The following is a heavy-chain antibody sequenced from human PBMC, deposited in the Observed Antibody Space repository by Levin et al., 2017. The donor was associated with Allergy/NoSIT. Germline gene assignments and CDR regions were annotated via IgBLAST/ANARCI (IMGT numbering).Heavy chain of an antibody. D-gene: IGHD3-10*01. CDR3: ARGDQGSGSYYFDY. CDR1: GGSFSGYC. CDR2: INHSGST. J-gene: IGHJ4*02. V-gene: IGHV4-34*01. Sequence: SETLSLTCAVYGGSFSGYCWTWIRQPPGKGLEWIGEINHSGSTNYNPSLKSRVTISIDPSKNQFSLNLSSVTAADTAVYYCARGDQGSGSYYFDYWGQGTLVTVSS.